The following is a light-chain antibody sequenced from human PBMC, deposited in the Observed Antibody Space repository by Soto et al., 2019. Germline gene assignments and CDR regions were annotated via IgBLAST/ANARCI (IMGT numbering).Light chain of an antibody. V-gene: IGKV1-5*03. Sequence: DIQMTQSPSTLSASVGDRVTITCRASQSIGSWLARYQQKPGKAPKLLIYKASSLESGVPSRFSGSGSGTEFTLTISCLQPDDFATYYCQQYSSYPYTFGQGTKLEIK. CDR2: KAS. CDR1: QSIGSW. J-gene: IGKJ2*01. CDR3: QQYSSYPYT.